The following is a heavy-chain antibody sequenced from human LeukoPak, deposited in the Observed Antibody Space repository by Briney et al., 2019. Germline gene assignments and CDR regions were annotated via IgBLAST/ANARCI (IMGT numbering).Heavy chain of an antibody. Sequence: QPGGSLRLSCSASGFTFSTYAMHWVRQAPGKGLEYVSAIGRNGDSTYYTDSVKGRFTISRDSATNSLYLQMNSLRAEDTAVYYCAKNQDYSDSTYWFFDLWGRGTLVTVSS. D-gene: IGHD3-22*01. V-gene: IGHV3-64*04. CDR2: IGRNGDST. J-gene: IGHJ2*01. CDR1: GFTFSTYA. CDR3: AKNQDYSDSTYWFFDL.